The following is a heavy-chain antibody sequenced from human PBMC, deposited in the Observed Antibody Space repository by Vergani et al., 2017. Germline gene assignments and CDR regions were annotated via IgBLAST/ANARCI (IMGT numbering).Heavy chain of an antibody. CDR1: GFIFTDYG. Sequence: EVQLVESGGGLEQPGRSLRFFCRASGFIFTDYGTSWVRQAPGKGLEWVGFVRNKEDGGTTEHAASVKGRFTISRDDSKAIAYLQMNRLKTEDTAVYYCTTGFPGSSWSTYWGQGTLVTVSS. V-gene: IGHV3-49*04. CDR3: TTGFPGSSWSTY. D-gene: IGHD6-13*01. J-gene: IGHJ4*01. CDR2: VRNKEDGGTT.